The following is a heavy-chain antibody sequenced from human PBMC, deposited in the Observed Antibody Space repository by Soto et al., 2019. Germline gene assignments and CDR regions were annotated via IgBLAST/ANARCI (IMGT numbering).Heavy chain of an antibody. CDR1: RFTFSSYS. J-gene: IGHJ5*02. Sequence: GGSLRLSCAASRFTFSSYSMTWVRQAPGKGLEWVSYISSSSSTIYYADSVKGRFTISRDNAKNSLYLQMNSLRDEDTAVYYCAREAYSSGLNWFDPWGQGTLVTVSS. D-gene: IGHD6-19*01. CDR2: ISSSSSTI. CDR3: AREAYSSGLNWFDP. V-gene: IGHV3-48*02.